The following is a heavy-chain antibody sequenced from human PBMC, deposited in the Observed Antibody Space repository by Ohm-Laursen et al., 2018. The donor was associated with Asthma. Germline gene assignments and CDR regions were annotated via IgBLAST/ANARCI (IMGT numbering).Heavy chain of an antibody. CDR1: GFTFSSYS. D-gene: IGHD4-17*01. CDR2: ISSSSSYI. V-gene: IGHV3-21*01. J-gene: IGHJ4*02. CDR3: ARDRSTVTTYYFDF. Sequence: SLRLSCAASGFTFSSYSMTWVRQAPGKGLEWVSSISSSSSYIYYADSVKGRFTISRDNAKNSLFLQMNSLRAEDTAVYYCARDRSTVTTYYFDFWGQGTLVTVSS.